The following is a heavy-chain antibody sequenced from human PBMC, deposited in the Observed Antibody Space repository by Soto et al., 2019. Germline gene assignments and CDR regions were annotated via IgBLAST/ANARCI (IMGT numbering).Heavy chain of an antibody. CDR1: GFTFSGYS. V-gene: IGHV3-48*02. J-gene: IGHJ3*01. Sequence: EVQLVESGGALVQPGGSLRLSCAASGFTFSGYSMNWVSQAPGKGLEWVSYISSTSSTIYYADSVKGRFTISRDNAKNSLYLQMNSLRDEDTAVYYCARVRLLGFDVWGQGTMVTVSS. CDR2: ISSTSSTI. CDR3: ARVRLLGFDV.